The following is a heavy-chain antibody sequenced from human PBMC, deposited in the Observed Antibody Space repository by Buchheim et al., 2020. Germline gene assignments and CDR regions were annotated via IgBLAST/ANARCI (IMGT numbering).Heavy chain of an antibody. CDR1: GFTFSDHF. CDR3: ARDRTGGSFDY. CDR2: TRNKANSYST. J-gene: IGHJ4*02. D-gene: IGHD2-8*02. V-gene: IGHV3-72*01. Sequence: EVQLVESGGGLVQPGGSLRLSCVASGFTFSDHFMDWVRQAPGKGLEWVGRTRNKANSYSTEYAASVDGRFIVSRDYSRHSRYLQMNSLKAEDTAVYYCARDRTGGSFDYWGQG.